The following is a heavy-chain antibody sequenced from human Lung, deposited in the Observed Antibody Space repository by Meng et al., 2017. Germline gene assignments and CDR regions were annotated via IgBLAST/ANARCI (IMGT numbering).Heavy chain of an antibody. J-gene: IGHJ4*02. CDR3: ARGPTTMAHDFDY. V-gene: IGHV4-34*01. CDR2: INHSGST. CDR1: VGSFSDYY. D-gene: IGHD4-11*01. Sequence: QVQLQQWCAGLLKHSETLSLTTVGAVGSFSDYYWSWIRQSPGKGLEWIGEINHSGSTNYNPSLESRATIAVDTSQHNLSLKLSSVTAADSAVYYCARGPTTMAHDFDYWGQGTLVTVSS.